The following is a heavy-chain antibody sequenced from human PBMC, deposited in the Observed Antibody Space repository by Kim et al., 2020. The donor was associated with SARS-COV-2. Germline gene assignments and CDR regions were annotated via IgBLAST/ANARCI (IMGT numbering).Heavy chain of an antibody. D-gene: IGHD2-2*01. V-gene: IGHV4-59*08. CDR1: GGSISSYY. J-gene: IGHJ4*02. CDR2: IHYSGSS. CDR3: ARQEKGCSSDSCYAKNFDY. Sequence: SETLSLTCTVSGGSISSYYWNWIRQPPGKGLEWIGYIHYSGSSNYNPSLKSRVTISVDTSNNQFSLNLRSVTAADTAVYYCARQEKGCSSDSCYAKNFDYWGQGTLVTVSS.